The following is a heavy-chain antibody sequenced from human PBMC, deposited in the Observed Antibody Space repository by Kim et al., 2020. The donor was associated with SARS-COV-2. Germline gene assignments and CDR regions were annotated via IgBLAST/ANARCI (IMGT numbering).Heavy chain of an antibody. CDR2: INHSGIT. V-gene: IGHV4-34*01. CDR3: ARGLVVVAEVGALDI. CDR1: GGSFSGYY. J-gene: IGHJ3*02. D-gene: IGHD2-15*01. Sequence: SETLSLTCAVYGGSFSGYYWSWIRQPPGKGLEWIGEINHSGITNYNPSLKSRVTIPVDTSKNQFSLKLTSVTAADTAVYYCARGLVVVAEVGALDIWGQGTMVTVSS.